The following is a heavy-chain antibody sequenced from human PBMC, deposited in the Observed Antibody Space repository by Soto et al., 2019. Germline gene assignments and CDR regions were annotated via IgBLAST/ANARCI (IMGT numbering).Heavy chain of an antibody. CDR1: GGSISYYY. CDR2: IYYSGVT. D-gene: IGHD2-15*01. Sequence: SETLSLTCIVSGGSISYYYWSWVRQPPGKGLEWIGWIYYSGVTLYNPSFKSRISMSVDTSNNQFSLKMNSVTASDTAVYYCARYCNGGSCFSKSLDYWGRGTLVTSPQ. J-gene: IGHJ4*02. CDR3: ARYCNGGSCFSKSLDY. V-gene: IGHV4-59*12.